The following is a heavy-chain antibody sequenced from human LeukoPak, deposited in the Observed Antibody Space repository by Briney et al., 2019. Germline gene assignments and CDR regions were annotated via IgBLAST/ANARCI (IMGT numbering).Heavy chain of an antibody. CDR1: GFTFTNYW. J-gene: IGHJ4*02. Sequence: PGGSLRLSCAASGFTFTNYWMHWVRQVPGKGLVWVSRIHSDGSGTVYPASVKARFTISRDNAKNMLYLQMDSLRAEDTAVYHCARGPVGLSALDSWGQGTLVTVSS. CDR2: IHSDGSGT. CDR3: ARGPVGLSALDS. D-gene: IGHD2-15*01. V-gene: IGHV3-74*01.